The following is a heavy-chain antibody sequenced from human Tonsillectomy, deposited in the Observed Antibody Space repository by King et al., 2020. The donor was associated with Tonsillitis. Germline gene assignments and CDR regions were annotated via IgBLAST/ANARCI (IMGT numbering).Heavy chain of an antibody. J-gene: IGHJ4*02. CDR1: GYSFTNYA. D-gene: IGHD2-15*01. CDR2: IHSGNANT. V-gene: IGHV1-3*01. Sequence: QLVQSGAEVEKPGASVRISCKTSGYSFTNYAIHWVRQAPRQRLEWMGWIHSGNANTKYSQTFEGRVTITRDTSATTVFLDLSRLTSEDTAVYYCARDHRLCSGGSCYLPPDLWGQGTLVTVSS. CDR3: ARDHRLCSGGSCYLPPDL.